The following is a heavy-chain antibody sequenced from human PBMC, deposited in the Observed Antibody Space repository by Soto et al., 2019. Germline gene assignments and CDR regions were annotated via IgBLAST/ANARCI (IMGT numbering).Heavy chain of an antibody. CDR3: ARGWGVWGSYRPNWFDP. V-gene: IGHV4-30-4*01. J-gene: IGHJ5*02. Sequence: QVQLQESGPGLVKPSQTLSLTCTVSGGSISSGDYYWSWIRQPPGKGLEWIGYIYYSGSTYYNPSLKSRVTISVDTSKNPFSLKLSSVTAADTAVYYCARGWGVWGSYRPNWFDPWGQGTLVTVSS. CDR2: IYYSGST. CDR1: GGSISSGDYY. D-gene: IGHD3-16*02.